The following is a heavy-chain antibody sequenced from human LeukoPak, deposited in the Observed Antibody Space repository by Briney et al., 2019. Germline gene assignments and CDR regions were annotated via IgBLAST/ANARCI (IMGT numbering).Heavy chain of an antibody. CDR2: ITGSGGST. Sequence: GGSLRLSCAASGFSFSTYTMGWVGQAPGKGLEWVSMITGSGGSTYYTDSVKGRFTISRENSKTTLYLQMNSLTAEDTAVYFCAKERATTTAFDYWGQGTLVTVSS. CDR1: GFSFSTYT. D-gene: IGHD1-26*01. CDR3: AKERATTTAFDY. V-gene: IGHV3-23*01. J-gene: IGHJ4*02.